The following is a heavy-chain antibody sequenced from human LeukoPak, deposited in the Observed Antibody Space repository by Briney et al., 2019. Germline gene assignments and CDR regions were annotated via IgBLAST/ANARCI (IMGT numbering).Heavy chain of an antibody. CDR3: ALGGPLLPFDY. V-gene: IGHV3-53*01. CDR1: GFTVSSKY. Sequence: GGSLRLSCAASGFTVSSKYMSWVRQAPGKGLEWVSVIYSGGSTYYADSVKGRFTISRDNSKNTLYLQMNSLKAEDTAVYYCALGGPLLPFDYWGQGTLVTVSS. J-gene: IGHJ4*02. D-gene: IGHD3-16*01. CDR2: IYSGGST.